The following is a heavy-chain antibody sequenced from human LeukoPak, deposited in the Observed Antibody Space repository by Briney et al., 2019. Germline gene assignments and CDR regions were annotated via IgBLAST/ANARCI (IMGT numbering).Heavy chain of an antibody. CDR3: AKDRFGHYYGSGSAMDV. CDR1: GFTFSSYA. D-gene: IGHD3-10*01. Sequence: GGSLRLSCAASGFTFSSYAMSWVRQAPGKGVEWVSAISGSGGSTYYADSVKGRFTISRDNSKNTLYLQMNSLRAEDTAVYYCAKDRFGHYYGSGSAMDVWGKGTTVTVSS. CDR2: ISGSGGST. J-gene: IGHJ6*03. V-gene: IGHV3-23*01.